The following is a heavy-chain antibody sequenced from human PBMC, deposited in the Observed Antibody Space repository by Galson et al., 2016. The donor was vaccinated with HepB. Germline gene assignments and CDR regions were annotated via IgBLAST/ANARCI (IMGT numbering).Heavy chain of an antibody. CDR1: GFTFSIYS. Sequence: SLRLSCAASGFTFSIYSIHWVRQAPGKGLEWVAVISYDGTKKYYADSVKGRFTLSRDNSKNTLYVQMDSLRTEDTAVYYCARDYRGNYYTSFDIWGQGTMVTVSS. CDR2: ISYDGTKK. V-gene: IGHV3-30-3*01. J-gene: IGHJ3*02. CDR3: ARDYRGNYYTSFDI. D-gene: IGHD1-26*01.